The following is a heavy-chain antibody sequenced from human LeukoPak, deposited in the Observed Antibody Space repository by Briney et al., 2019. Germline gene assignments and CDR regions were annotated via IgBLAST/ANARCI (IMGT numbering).Heavy chain of an antibody. CDR1: GYTFTSYD. D-gene: IGHD2-2*01. J-gene: IGHJ1*01. Sequence: GASVKVSCKASGYTFTSYDFSWVRQATGQGLEWMGWMNPNSGNTGYAQKFQGRVTMTRDTSISTAYMELSSLRSEDTAVYYCVRTSYCSSDSCYYFQHWGQGTLVTVSS. CDR2: MNPNSGNT. V-gene: IGHV1-8*01. CDR3: VRTSYCSSDSCYYFQH.